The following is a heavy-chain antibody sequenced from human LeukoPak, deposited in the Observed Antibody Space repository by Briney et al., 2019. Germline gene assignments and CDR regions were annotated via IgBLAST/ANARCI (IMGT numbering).Heavy chain of an antibody. CDR1: GFTFSSYD. D-gene: IGHD1-26*01. CDR2: IGTAGDT. Sequence: PGGSLRLSCAASGFTFSSYDMHWVRQATGKGLEWVPAIGTAGDTYYPGSVKGRFTISRENAKNSLYLQMNSLRAGDTAVYYCARVKRLSGSWYFDLWGRGTLVTVSS. J-gene: IGHJ2*01. V-gene: IGHV3-13*01. CDR3: ARVKRLSGSWYFDL.